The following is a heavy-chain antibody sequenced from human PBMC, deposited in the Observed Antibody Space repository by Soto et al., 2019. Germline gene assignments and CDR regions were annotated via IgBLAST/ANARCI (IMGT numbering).Heavy chain of an antibody. J-gene: IGHJ4*02. CDR3: AKDGRMVYAPFDY. Sequence: GGSLRLSCAASGFTFSSYAMSWVRQAPGKGLEWVSAISGSGGSTYYADSVKGRFAISRDNSKNTLYLQMNSLRAEDTAVYYCAKDGRMVYAPFDYWGQGTLVTVSS. V-gene: IGHV3-23*01. CDR2: ISGSGGST. CDR1: GFTFSSYA. D-gene: IGHD2-8*01.